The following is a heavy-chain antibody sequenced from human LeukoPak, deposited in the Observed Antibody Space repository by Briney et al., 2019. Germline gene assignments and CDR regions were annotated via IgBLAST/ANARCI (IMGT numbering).Heavy chain of an antibody. CDR2: ISSSSSYI. J-gene: IGHJ4*02. D-gene: IGHD3-3*01. V-gene: IGHV3-21*01. Sequence: GGSLRLSCAASGFTFSSYSMNWVRQAPGKGLEWVSSISSSSSYIYYADSVKGRFTISRDNAKNSLYLQMNSLRAEDTAVYYCARGLSYYDFWSGYHFDYWGQGTLVTVSS. CDR3: ARGLSYYDFWSGYHFDY. CDR1: GFTFSSYS.